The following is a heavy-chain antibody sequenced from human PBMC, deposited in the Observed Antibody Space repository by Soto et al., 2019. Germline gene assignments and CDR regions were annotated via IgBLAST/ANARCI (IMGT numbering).Heavy chain of an antibody. D-gene: IGHD5-18*01. CDR1: GGTFSSYA. CDR3: ARERRSAYGSYGYYYYYGMDV. Sequence: SVKVSCKASGGTFSSYAISWVRQAPGQGLEWMGGIIPIFGTANYAQKFQGRVTITADESTSTAYMELSSLRSEDTAVYYCARERRSAYGSYGYYYYYGMDVWGQGTTVTVSS. CDR2: IIPIFGTA. J-gene: IGHJ6*02. V-gene: IGHV1-69*13.